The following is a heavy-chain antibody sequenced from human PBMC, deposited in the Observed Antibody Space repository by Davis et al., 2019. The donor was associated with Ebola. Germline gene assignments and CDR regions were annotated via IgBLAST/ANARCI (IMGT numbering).Heavy chain of an antibody. CDR1: GFTFSSYA. CDR2: ISYDGSNK. J-gene: IGHJ6*02. CDR3: ARSTIMDV. V-gene: IGHV3-30*04. Sequence: GESLKISCAASGFTFSSYAMHWVRQAPGKGLEWVAVISYDGSNKYYADSVKGRFTISRDNCKNTLYLQMNSLRAEDTAVYYCARSTIMDVWGQGTTVTVSS. D-gene: IGHD1-26*01.